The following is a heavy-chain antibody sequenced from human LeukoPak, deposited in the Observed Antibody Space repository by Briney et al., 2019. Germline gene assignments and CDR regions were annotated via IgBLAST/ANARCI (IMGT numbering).Heavy chain of an antibody. CDR2: LIPDYGSA. V-gene: IGHV1-69*06. CDR1: GFTFSTYG. D-gene: IGHD5-12*01. Sequence: SVKVSCKASGFTFSTYGISWVRQAPGQGLEWMGRLIPDYGSANYPQKFQGRVTITADTSTSTAHVELTSLRSDDTAVYYCVGEVDTSVGSAGLGLLLSWGQGTLVTVSS. J-gene: IGHJ4*02. CDR3: VGEVDTSVGSAGLGLLLS.